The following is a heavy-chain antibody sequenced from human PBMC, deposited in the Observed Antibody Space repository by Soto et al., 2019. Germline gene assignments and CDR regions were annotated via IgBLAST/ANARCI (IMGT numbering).Heavy chain of an antibody. CDR1: GGSISSYY. D-gene: IGHD1-1*01. Sequence: SETLSLTCTVSGGSISSYYWSWIRQPPGKGLEWIGYIYYSGSTNYNPSLKSRVTISVDTSKNQFSLKLSSVTAADTAVYYCARDTERYYYYGMDVWGQGTTVTVSS. CDR2: IYYSGST. CDR3: ARDTERYYYYGMDV. J-gene: IGHJ6*02. V-gene: IGHV4-59*01.